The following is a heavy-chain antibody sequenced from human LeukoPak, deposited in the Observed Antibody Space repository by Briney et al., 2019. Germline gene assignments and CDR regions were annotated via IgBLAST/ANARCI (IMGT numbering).Heavy chain of an antibody. CDR2: IWYDGSNK. J-gene: IGHJ3*02. V-gene: IGHV3-33*01. Sequence: QPGGSLRLSCAASGFTFRSYGMHWVRRAPGKGLEWVAVIWYDGSNKYYADSVKGRLTISRDNSKNTLYLQMNSLRAEDTAVYYCAREYYGDERGAFDIWGQGTMVTVSS. CDR1: GFTFRSYG. CDR3: AREYYGDERGAFDI. D-gene: IGHD4-17*01.